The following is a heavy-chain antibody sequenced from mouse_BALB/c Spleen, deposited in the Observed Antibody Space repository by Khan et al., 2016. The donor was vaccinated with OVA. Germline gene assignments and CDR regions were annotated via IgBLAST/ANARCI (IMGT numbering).Heavy chain of an antibody. Sequence: EVQLQESGPSLVKPSQTLSLTCSVTGDLITSGYWSWIRKFPGNKLEYMGYMIYSGNTYYNPSLKSRISITRHTSKNQYYLQLNSVTTEDTATYYCARSTYGYAFAYWGQGTLVTVSA. V-gene: IGHV3-8*02. CDR3: ARSTYGYAFAY. CDR1: GDLITSGY. J-gene: IGHJ3*01. D-gene: IGHD2-14*01. CDR2: MIYSGNT.